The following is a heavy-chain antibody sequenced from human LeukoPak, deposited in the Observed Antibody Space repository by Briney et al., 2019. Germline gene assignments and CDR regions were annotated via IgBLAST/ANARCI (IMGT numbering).Heavy chain of an antibody. V-gene: IGHV1-18*01. Sequence: ASVKVSCKASGYTFTSYGISWVRQAPGQGLEWMGWISAGNGNTKYSQKFQGRVTITRDTSASTAYMELSSLRSEDTAVYYCARAGVRGVIPYNWFDPWGQGTLVTVSS. CDR1: GYTFTSYG. J-gene: IGHJ5*02. CDR3: ARAGVRGVIPYNWFDP. CDR2: ISAGNGNT. D-gene: IGHD3-10*01.